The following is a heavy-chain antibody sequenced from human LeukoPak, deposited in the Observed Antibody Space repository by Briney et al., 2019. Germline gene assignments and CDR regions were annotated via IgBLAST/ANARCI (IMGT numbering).Heavy chain of an antibody. J-gene: IGHJ4*02. Sequence: PGGSLRLSCAASGFTFSIYAMSWVRQAPGKGLEWVSAISGSGGSTYYADSVKGRFTISRDNSKNTLYLQMNSLRAEDTAVYYCAKGLLLLWFGELDYWGQGTLVTVSS. CDR2: ISGSGGST. D-gene: IGHD3-10*01. CDR3: AKGLLLLWFGELDY. V-gene: IGHV3-23*01. CDR1: GFTFSIYA.